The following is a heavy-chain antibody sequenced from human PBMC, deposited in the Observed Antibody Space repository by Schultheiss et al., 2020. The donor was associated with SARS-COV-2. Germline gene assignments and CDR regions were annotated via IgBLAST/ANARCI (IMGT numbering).Heavy chain of an antibody. Sequence: GGSLRLSCAASGFTFSSYSMNWVRQAPGKGLEWVGRIKSKTDGGTTDYAAPVKGRFTISRDDSKNTLYLQMNSLKTEDTAVYYCTTVGGNRGAFDYWGQGTLVTVSS. CDR1: GFTFSSYS. D-gene: IGHD4-23*01. J-gene: IGHJ4*02. V-gene: IGHV3-15*01. CDR3: TTVGGNRGAFDY. CDR2: IKSKTDGGTT.